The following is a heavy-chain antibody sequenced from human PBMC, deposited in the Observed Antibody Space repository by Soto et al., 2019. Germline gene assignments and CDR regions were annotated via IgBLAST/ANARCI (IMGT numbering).Heavy chain of an antibody. J-gene: IGHJ6*02. CDR1: CGSISSGDYY. V-gene: IGHV4-30-4*01. D-gene: IGHD3-3*01. CDR3: ASEPTDWSGSQLYYYGMDV. Sequence: SETLSLTCTVSCGSISSGDYYWSWIRQPPGKGLEWIGYIYYSGSTYYNPSLKSRVTISVDTSKNQFSLKLSSVTAADTAVYYCASEPTDWSGSQLYYYGMDVWGQGTMVTVSS. CDR2: IYYSGST.